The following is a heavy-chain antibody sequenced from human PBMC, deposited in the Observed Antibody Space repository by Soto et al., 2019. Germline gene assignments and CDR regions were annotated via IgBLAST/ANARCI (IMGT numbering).Heavy chain of an antibody. J-gene: IGHJ5*02. D-gene: IGHD3-3*01. CDR1: GYTFTSYG. CDR2: ISAYNGNT. Sequence: GASVKVSCKASGYTFTSYGISWVRQAPGQGLEWMGWISAYNGNTNYAQKLQGRVTMTTDTSTSTAYMELRSLRSDDTAVYYCARDLIFGVVTNWFDPWGQGTLVTVSS. V-gene: IGHV1-18*01. CDR3: ARDLIFGVVTNWFDP.